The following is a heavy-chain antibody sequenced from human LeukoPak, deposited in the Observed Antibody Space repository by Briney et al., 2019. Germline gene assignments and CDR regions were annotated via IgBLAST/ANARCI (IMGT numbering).Heavy chain of an antibody. V-gene: IGHV3-7*01. CDR1: GFTFSSYW. Sequence: GGSLRLSCAASGFTFSSYWMSWVRQAPGKGLEWVANIKQDGSEKYYVDSVKGRFTISRDNSKNTLYLQMNSLRAEDTAVYYCASLYSSGWYGLDYWGQGTLVTVSS. D-gene: IGHD6-19*01. J-gene: IGHJ4*02. CDR2: IKQDGSEK. CDR3: ASLYSSGWYGLDY.